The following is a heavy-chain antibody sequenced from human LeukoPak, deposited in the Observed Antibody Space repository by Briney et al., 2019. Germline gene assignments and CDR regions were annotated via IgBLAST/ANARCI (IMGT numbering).Heavy chain of an antibody. D-gene: IGHD6-6*01. CDR3: AREGSSSVWFDP. CDR2: INSDGSST. J-gene: IGHJ5*02. Sequence: GGSLRLSCAASGFTFSSYWMHWLRQAPGKGLVWVSRINSDGSSTTYADSVKGRFTISRDNAKNTLYLQMNSLRAEDTAVYYCAREGSSSVWFDPWAREPWSPSPQ. CDR1: GFTFSSYW. V-gene: IGHV3-74*01.